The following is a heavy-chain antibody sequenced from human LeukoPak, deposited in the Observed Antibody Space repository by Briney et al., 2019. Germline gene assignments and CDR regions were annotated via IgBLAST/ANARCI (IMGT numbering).Heavy chain of an antibody. D-gene: IGHD2-2*01. V-gene: IGHV1-69*13. J-gene: IGHJ6*04. CDR2: IIPIFGTA. CDR1: GGTFSGYA. CDR3: ARAEVCSSTSCLYYYYYYGMDV. Sequence: SVKVSCKASGGTFSGYAISWVRQAPGQGLEWMGGIIPIFGTANYAQKFQGRVTITADESTSTAYMELSSLRSEDTAVYYCARAEVCSSTSCLYYYYYYGMDVWGKGTTVTVSS.